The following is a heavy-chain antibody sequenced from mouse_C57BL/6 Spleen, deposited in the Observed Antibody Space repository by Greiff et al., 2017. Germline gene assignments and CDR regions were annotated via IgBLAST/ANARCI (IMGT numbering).Heavy chain of an antibody. V-gene: IGHV1-69*01. Sequence: QVQLQQPGAELVMPGASVKLSCKASGYTFTSYWMHWVKQRPGQGLEWIGEIDPSDSDTNYNQKFKGKSTLTVEKSSRTAYMQLSSLTSEDSAVYYCARKGGKLWGFAYWGQGTLVTVSA. D-gene: IGHD1-1*02. J-gene: IGHJ3*01. CDR2: IDPSDSDT. CDR1: GYTFTSYW. CDR3: ARKGGKLWGFAY.